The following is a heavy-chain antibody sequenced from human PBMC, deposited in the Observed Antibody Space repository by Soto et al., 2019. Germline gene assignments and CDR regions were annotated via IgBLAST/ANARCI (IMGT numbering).Heavy chain of an antibody. D-gene: IGHD6-13*01. Sequence: ASVKVSCKASGYTFTGYYMHWVRQAPGQGLEWMGWINPNSGGTNYAQKFQGWVTMTRDTSISTAYMELSRLRSDDTAVYYCAREGRPIAAAGPGFFFGYWFDPWGQGTLVTVSS. CDR3: AREGRPIAAAGPGFFFGYWFDP. J-gene: IGHJ5*02. CDR1: GYTFTGYY. V-gene: IGHV1-2*04. CDR2: INPNSGGT.